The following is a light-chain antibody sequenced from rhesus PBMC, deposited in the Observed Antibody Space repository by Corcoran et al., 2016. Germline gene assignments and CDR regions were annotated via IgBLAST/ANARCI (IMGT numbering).Light chain of an antibody. V-gene: IGKV2-78*01. CDR2: EVS. CDR3: EQTLQTPYS. CDR1: PSLLHSNGYTY. J-gene: IGKJ2*01. Sequence: DIVMTQTPLSLSVTPGEPASLSCRSSPSLLHSNGYTYLHWYLQKPGQSPPLLIYEVSNRASGGHDRVSGSGSGTEFTLKIRRVEAEDVGVYYCEQTLQTPYSFSQGTKVEIK.